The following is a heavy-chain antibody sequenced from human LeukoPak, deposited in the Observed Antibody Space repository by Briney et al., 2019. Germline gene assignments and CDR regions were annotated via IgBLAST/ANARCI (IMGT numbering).Heavy chain of an antibody. D-gene: IGHD5-24*01. Sequence: ASVKVSCKASGYTFTSYDINWVRQATGQGLEWKGWMNPNSGNTGYAQKFQGRVTITRNTSISTAYMELSSLRSEDTAVYYCARGREAGIKFDYWGQGTLVTVSS. CDR2: MNPNSGNT. CDR1: GYTFTSYD. J-gene: IGHJ4*02. V-gene: IGHV1-8*03. CDR3: ARGREAGIKFDY.